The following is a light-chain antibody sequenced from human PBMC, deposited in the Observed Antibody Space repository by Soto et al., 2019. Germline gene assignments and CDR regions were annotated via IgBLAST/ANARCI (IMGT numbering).Light chain of an antibody. V-gene: IGKV3-20*01. CDR2: GAS. J-gene: IGKJ1*01. CDR3: QHYGSSPET. CDR1: QSVSSNY. Sequence: EIVLSQSPGTLSLTPGERATLSCRASQSVSSNYLAWYQQKPGQAPRLLIYGASSRATGIPDRFSGSGSGTDFTLTISRLEPEDFAVYYCQHYGSSPETFAQGTKVDI.